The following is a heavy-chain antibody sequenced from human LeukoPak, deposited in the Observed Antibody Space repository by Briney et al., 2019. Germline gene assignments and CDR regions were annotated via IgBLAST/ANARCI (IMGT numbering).Heavy chain of an antibody. CDR2: ISSSSSTI. CDR1: GFTFSSYS. Sequence: GSLRLSCAASGFTFSSYSVNWVRQAPGKGLEWVSYISSSSSTIYYADSVKGRFTMSRDNAKNSLYLQMNSLRAEDTAVYFCARDLYLYCSGGSCYHHTFDYWGQGTLVTVSS. V-gene: IGHV3-48*04. J-gene: IGHJ4*02. CDR3: ARDLYLYCSGGSCYHHTFDY. D-gene: IGHD2-15*01.